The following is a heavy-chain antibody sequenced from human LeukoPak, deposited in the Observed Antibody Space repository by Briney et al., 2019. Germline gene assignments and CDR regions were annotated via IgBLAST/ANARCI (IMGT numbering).Heavy chain of an antibody. CDR2: IKQDGTEK. Sequence: PGGSLRLSCAASGFIFSNYWMSWVRQAPGKGLEWVANIKQDGTEKYYVDSVKGRFTISRDNAKNSLYLQMNSLRAEDTAVYSCARVPAGVIGMKDAFDIWGQGTMVTVSS. J-gene: IGHJ3*02. D-gene: IGHD3-16*02. CDR1: GFIFSNYW. V-gene: IGHV3-7*01. CDR3: ARVPAGVIGMKDAFDI.